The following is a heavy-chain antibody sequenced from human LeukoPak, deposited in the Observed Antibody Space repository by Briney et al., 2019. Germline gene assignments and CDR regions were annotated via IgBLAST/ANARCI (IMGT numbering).Heavy chain of an antibody. Sequence: GGSLRLSCAASGFTFSSYAMSWVRQAPGKGLEWVSAISGSGGSTYYADSVKGRFTISRDNSKNTLYLQMGSLRAEDMAVYYCARGEVATIPLFGYWGQGTLVTVSS. CDR1: GFTFSSYA. V-gene: IGHV3-23*01. CDR3: ARGEVATIPLFGY. CDR2: ISGSGGST. D-gene: IGHD5-12*01. J-gene: IGHJ4*02.